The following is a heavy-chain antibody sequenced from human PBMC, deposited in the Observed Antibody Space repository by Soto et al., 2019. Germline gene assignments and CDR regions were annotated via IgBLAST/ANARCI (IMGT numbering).Heavy chain of an antibody. Sequence: ASETLSLTCTVSGGSISSYYWSWIRQPPGKGLEWIGYIYYSGSTNYNPSLKSRVTISVDTSKNQFSLKLSSVTAADTAVYYCARDKRTYYDFWSGYSDDENYYYYYMDVWGKGTTVTAP. CDR1: GGSISSYY. CDR3: ARDKRTYYDFWSGYSDDENYYYYYMDV. CDR2: IYYSGST. D-gene: IGHD3-3*01. V-gene: IGHV4-59*01. J-gene: IGHJ6*03.